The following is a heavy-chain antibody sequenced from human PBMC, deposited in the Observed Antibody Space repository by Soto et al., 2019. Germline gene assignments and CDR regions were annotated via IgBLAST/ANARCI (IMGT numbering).Heavy chain of an antibody. J-gene: IGHJ4*02. D-gene: IGHD3-9*01. CDR2: ISGDGVTT. CDR1: GFPFSSYW. CDR3: AREYYGLLTGYYTDY. V-gene: IGHV3-74*01. Sequence: EVQLVESGGDLVQRGGSLRLSCAASGFPFSSYWMHWVRHTPGKGLDWVARISGDGVTTYYADSVPGRFTVSRDNAKNILSLQISGLRAEDTAVYYCAREYYGLLTGYYTDYWGQGTLVSVSS.